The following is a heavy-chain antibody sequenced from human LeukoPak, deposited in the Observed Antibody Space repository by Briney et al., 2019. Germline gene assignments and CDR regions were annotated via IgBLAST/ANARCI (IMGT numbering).Heavy chain of an antibody. V-gene: IGHV3-23*01. CDR3: AKVSHYDFWSGYYIFDY. Sequence: GSLRLSCAASGFTFSSYAMSWVRQAPGKGLEWVSAISGSGGSTYYADSVKGRFTISRDNSKNTLYLHMNRLTAEDTAVYYCAKVSHYDFWSGYYIFDYWGQGTLVTVSS. D-gene: IGHD3-3*01. CDR2: ISGSGGST. J-gene: IGHJ4*02. CDR1: GFTFSSYA.